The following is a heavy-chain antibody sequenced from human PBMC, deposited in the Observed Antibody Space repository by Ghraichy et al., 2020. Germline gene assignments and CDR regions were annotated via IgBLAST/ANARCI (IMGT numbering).Heavy chain of an antibody. CDR3: ARAPGSGSYFNYYYGLDV. CDR2: IIQDGSER. V-gene: IGHV3-7*01. D-gene: IGHD3-10*01. CDR1: GFSFESYW. Sequence: GGSLRLSCVASGFSFESYWMTWVRQAPGKGLEWVANIIQDGSERHYVGSVKGRFTISRNNAEKSLFLQMDSLRPEDTAVYYCARAPGSGSYFNYYYGLDVWGQGTTVTVPS. J-gene: IGHJ6*02.